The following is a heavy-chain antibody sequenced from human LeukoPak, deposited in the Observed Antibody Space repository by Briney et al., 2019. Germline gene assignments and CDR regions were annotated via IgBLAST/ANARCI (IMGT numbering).Heavy chain of an antibody. V-gene: IGHV1-69*05. D-gene: IGHD3-3*01. CDR1: GGTFISYA. CDR3: ARDSGEESRFLEWFGSFDP. J-gene: IGHJ5*02. CDR2: IIPIFGTA. Sequence: SVKVSCKASGGTFISYAISWVRQAPGQGLEWMGMIIPIFGTANYAQKFQGRVTITTDESTGTAYMELSSLRSEDTAVYYCARDSGEESRFLEWFGSFDPWGRGTLVTVSS.